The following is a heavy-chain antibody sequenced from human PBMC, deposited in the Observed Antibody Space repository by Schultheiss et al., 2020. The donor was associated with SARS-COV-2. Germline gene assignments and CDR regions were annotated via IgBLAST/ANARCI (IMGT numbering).Heavy chain of an antibody. V-gene: IGHV5-51*01. CDR1: GYSFTSYW. CDR2: IYPGDSDT. J-gene: IGHJ6*03. CDR3: ARWRNDFPYYYYYYMDV. Sequence: GESLKISCKGSGYSFTSYWIGWVRQMPGKGLEWMGIIYPGDSDTRYSPSFQGQVTISADKSISTAYLQWSSLKASDTAMYYCARWRNDFPYYYYYYMDVWGKGTTVTVSS. D-gene: IGHD3-3*01.